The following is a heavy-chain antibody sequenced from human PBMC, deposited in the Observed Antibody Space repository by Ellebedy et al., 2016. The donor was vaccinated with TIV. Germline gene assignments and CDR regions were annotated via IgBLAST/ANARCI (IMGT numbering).Heavy chain of an antibody. CDR2: VNHSGSA. J-gene: IGHJ4*02. CDR1: GESFSGYY. CDR3: ARGWYSGYDSRPFDY. V-gene: IGHV4-34*01. D-gene: IGHD5-12*01. Sequence: GSLRLSXAVYGESFSGYYWSWIRQPPGKGLEWIGEVNHSGSANYNPSLKSRVTMSVDTSKNQISLRLTSVTAADTAVYYCARGWYSGYDSRPFDYWGQGTLATVSS.